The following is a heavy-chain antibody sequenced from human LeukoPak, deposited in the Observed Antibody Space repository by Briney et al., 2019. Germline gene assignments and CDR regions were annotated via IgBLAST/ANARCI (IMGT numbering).Heavy chain of an antibody. D-gene: IGHD6-6*01. V-gene: IGHV4-34*01. J-gene: IGHJ5*02. CDR3: ARWEYSSSSGTDVWFDP. CDR2: INHSGST. Sequence: PSETLSLTCAVYGGSFSGYYWSWIRQPPGKGLEWIGEINHSGSTNYNPSLKSRVTISVDTSKNQFSLKLSSVTAADTAVYYCARWEYSSSSGTDVWFDPWGQGTLVTVSS. CDR1: GGSFSGYY.